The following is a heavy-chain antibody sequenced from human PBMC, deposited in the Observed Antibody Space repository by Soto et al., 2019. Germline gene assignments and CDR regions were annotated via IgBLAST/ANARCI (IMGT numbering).Heavy chain of an antibody. CDR2: IKSKTDGGTT. Sequence: GGSLRLSCAASGFTFSNAWMNWVRQAPGKGLEWVGRIKSKTDGGTTDYAAPVKGRFTISRDDSKNTLYLQMNSLKTEDTAVYYCTTGEEYYYDSSGSLDAFDIWGQGTMVTVSS. CDR3: TTGEEYYYDSSGSLDAFDI. J-gene: IGHJ3*02. V-gene: IGHV3-15*07. CDR1: GFTFSNAW. D-gene: IGHD3-22*01.